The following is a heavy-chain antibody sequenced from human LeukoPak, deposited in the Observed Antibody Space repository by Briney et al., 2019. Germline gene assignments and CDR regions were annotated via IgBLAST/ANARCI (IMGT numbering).Heavy chain of an antibody. Sequence: KSSETLSLTCTVSGGSISSYYWSWVRQPAGKGLEWIGRIYTSGSTNYNPSLKSRVTMSVDTSKDQFSLKLSSVTAADTAVYYCARTMYYYDSSGPFDYWGQGTLVTVSS. D-gene: IGHD3-22*01. CDR2: IYTSGST. CDR3: ARTMYYYDSSGPFDY. V-gene: IGHV4-4*07. CDR1: GGSISSYY. J-gene: IGHJ4*02.